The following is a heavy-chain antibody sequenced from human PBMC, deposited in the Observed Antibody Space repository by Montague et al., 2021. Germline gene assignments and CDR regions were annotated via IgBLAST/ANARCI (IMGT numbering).Heavy chain of an antibody. CDR2: IYYTGST. CDR3: ARGEYSDIHFDS. CDR1: GGSIGSLDYY. J-gene: IGHJ4*02. D-gene: IGHD3-22*01. V-gene: IGHV4-30-4*01. Sequence: TLSLTCSVSGGSIGSLDYYWSWIRQPPGKGLEWIAYIYYTGSTQNNPSLKSRITISLDTSKNLFSLKLRSVTAADTAVYYCARGEYSDIHFDSWGQGTLVTVSS.